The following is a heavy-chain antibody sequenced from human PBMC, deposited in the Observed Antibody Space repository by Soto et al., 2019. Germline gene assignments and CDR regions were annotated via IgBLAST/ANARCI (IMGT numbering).Heavy chain of an antibody. J-gene: IGHJ5*02. CDR1: GFTFSSYA. Sequence: GGSLRLSCAASGFTFSSYAMSWVRQAPGKGLEWVSAISGSGGSTYYADSVKGRFTISRDNSKNTLYLQMNSLRAEDTAVYYCAKEPLIVVVPAAMFDPWGQGTLVTVSS. V-gene: IGHV3-23*01. CDR2: ISGSGGST. CDR3: AKEPLIVVVPAAMFDP. D-gene: IGHD2-2*01.